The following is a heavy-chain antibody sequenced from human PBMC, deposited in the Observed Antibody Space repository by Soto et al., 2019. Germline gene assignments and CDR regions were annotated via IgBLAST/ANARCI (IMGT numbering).Heavy chain of an antibody. CDR1: VFTVSNNY. D-gene: IGHD2-8*01. J-gene: IGHJ6*04. Sequence: EVQLVESGGGLVQPGGSLRLSCVASVFTVSNNYMTWVRQAPGKGLEWVSNMYSGGETFYTDSVKGRFTISRDSSTNTLYLQMDNVRAEDTAVYYCARDPGVNWAWGKGTTVTVSS. CDR2: MYSGGET. V-gene: IGHV3-66*01. CDR3: ARDPGVNWA.